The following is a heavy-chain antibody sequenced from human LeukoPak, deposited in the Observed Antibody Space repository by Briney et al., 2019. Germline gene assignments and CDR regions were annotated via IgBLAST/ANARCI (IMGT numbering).Heavy chain of an antibody. CDR1: GYSFTKYY. CDR2: INPDGDHT. J-gene: IGHJ3*02. Sequence: ASVKVSCKGSGYSFTKYYIHWGRQAPGQGLGWMGLINPDGDHTNYAQNFQGRVTMTRHTSTRTVYMALSSLRSEDTAIYYCARIRDGYNDAYDIWGQGTVVTVPS. D-gene: IGHD5-24*01. V-gene: IGHV1-46*01. CDR3: ARIRDGYNDAYDI.